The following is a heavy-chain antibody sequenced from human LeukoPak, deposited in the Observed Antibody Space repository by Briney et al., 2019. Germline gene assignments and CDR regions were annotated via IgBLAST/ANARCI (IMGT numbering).Heavy chain of an antibody. J-gene: IGHJ3*02. CDR3: ARHRMATLGAFDI. CDR2: IYPRESGS. V-gene: IGHV5-51*01. D-gene: IGHD5-24*01. CDR1: RFSFTSYW. Sequence: GESLQIYSQGPRFSFTSYWSGWVRPAPGKGLGWRGIIYPRESGSSCSPAYHGQVTFSADKSNSTAYLQCSSQKASDTAMYYCARHRMATLGAFDIWGQGTMVTVSS.